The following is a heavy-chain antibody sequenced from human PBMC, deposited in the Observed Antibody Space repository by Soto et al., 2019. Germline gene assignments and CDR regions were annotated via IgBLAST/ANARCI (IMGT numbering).Heavy chain of an antibody. CDR2: INHSGST. CDR3: ARMFYDILTGERPNYYYYYMDV. J-gene: IGHJ6*03. V-gene: IGHV4-34*01. D-gene: IGHD3-9*01. Sequence: SETLSLTCAVYGGSFSGYYWSWIRQPPGKGLEWIGEINHSGSTNYNPSLKSRVTISVDTSKNQFSLKLSSVTAADTAVYYCARMFYDILTGERPNYYYYYMDVWGKGTTVTVSS. CDR1: GGSFSGYY.